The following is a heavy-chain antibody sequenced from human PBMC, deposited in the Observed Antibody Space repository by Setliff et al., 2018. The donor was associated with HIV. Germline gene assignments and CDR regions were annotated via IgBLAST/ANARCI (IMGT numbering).Heavy chain of an antibody. Sequence: PETLSLTCSVSGGSISSTSYYWGWVRQPPGKSLEWIGSVYYSGTSYYSPSLKSRVTMSVDTSKNQFSLKLNSVTAADTAVYYCARRATSRIPSIQAGAFDVWGQGTMVTVSS. CDR3: ARRATSRIPSIQAGAFDV. CDR2: VYYSGTS. CDR1: GGSISSTSYY. V-gene: IGHV4-39*01. D-gene: IGHD2-21*01. J-gene: IGHJ3*01.